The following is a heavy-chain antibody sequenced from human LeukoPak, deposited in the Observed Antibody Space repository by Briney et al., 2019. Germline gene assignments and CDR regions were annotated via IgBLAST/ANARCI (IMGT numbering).Heavy chain of an antibody. CDR1: GYTFTDYY. Sequence: WASVKVSCKASGYTFTDYYLHWVRQAPGQGLEWMGWINPNSGGTDYAQKFQGRVTMTRDTSISTTYMELSRLRSDDTAVYYCARVGPSGEVSTIVFDSWGQGTLVTVSS. CDR3: ARVGPSGEVSTIVFDS. CDR2: INPNSGGT. V-gene: IGHV1-2*02. D-gene: IGHD5-24*01. J-gene: IGHJ4*02.